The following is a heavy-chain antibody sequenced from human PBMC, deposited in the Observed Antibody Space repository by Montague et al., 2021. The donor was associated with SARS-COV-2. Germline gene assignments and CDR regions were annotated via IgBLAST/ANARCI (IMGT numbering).Heavy chain of an antibody. CDR3: ARVVRYYDFWSGYTEYYYYGMGV. CDR2: IDYSGTT. J-gene: IGHJ6*02. D-gene: IGHD3-3*01. Sequence: SETLSLTCTVSGGSISSYFWSWIRQPPGKGLEWIGSIDYSGTTNXSPSLKSRVTISVDTSKNQFSLKLSSVTAADTAVYYCARVVRYYDFWSGYTEYYYYGMGVWGQGTTVTVSS. V-gene: IGHV4-59*01. CDR1: GGSISSYF.